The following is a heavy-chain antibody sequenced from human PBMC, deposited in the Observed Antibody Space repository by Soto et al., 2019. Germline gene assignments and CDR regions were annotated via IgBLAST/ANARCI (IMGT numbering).Heavy chain of an antibody. J-gene: IGHJ6*03. CDR3: AREYFGVRGGKTCKREYQLLEERYYYYMDV. D-gene: IGHD2-2*01. V-gene: IGHV3-48*01. CDR2: ISSSSSTI. CDR1: GFTCSSYS. Sequence: GGSLRLSCAASGFTCSSYSMHWVRQAPGKGLEWVSYISSSSSTIYYADSVKGRFTISRDNAKNSLYLQMNSLRAEDTAVYYCAREYFGVRGGKTCKREYQLLEERYYYYMDVWGKGTTVTVSS.